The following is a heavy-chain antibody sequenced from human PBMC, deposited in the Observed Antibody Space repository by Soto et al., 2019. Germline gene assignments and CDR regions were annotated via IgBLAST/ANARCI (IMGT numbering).Heavy chain of an antibody. CDR3: AKVGSKTYYDFWSGYQTPGSGYYYYGMDV. J-gene: IGHJ6*02. Sequence: GGSLKLSFAASGFTFSSYAMSWVRQAPGKGLEGVSAIGGGGGSTYYADSVKGRFTISRDNSKNTLYLKMNSLRAEDTAVYYCAKVGSKTYYDFWSGYQTPGSGYYYYGMDVWGQGTTVTVSS. D-gene: IGHD3-3*01. V-gene: IGHV3-23*01. CDR1: GFTFSSYA. CDR2: IGGGGGST.